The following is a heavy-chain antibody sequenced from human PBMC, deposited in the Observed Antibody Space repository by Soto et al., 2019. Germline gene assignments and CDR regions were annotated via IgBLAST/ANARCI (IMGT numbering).Heavy chain of an antibody. V-gene: IGHV3-33*01. J-gene: IGHJ3*02. CDR1: GFTFSSYG. CDR2: IWYDGSNK. D-gene: IGHD1-26*01. CDR3: ARDGSIVVATTGSKSGAFDI. Sequence: GGSLRLSCAASGFTFSSYGMHWVRQAPGKGLEWVAVIWYDGSNKYYADSVKGRFTISRDNSKNTLYLQMNSLRAEDTAVYYCARDGSIVVATTGSKSGAFDIWGQGTMVTVSS.